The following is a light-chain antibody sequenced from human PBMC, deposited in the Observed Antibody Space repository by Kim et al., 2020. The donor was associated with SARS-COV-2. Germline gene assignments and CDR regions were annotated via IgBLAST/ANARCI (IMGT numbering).Light chain of an antibody. V-gene: IGKV3-11*01. Sequence: LSQRERATRSCRASQSVSSYLAWYQQKPGQAPRLLIYDASNRATGIPARFSGSGSGTDFTLTISSLEPEDFAVYYCQQRSNWPLTFGGGTKVDIK. CDR1: QSVSSY. CDR2: DAS. CDR3: QQRSNWPLT. J-gene: IGKJ4*01.